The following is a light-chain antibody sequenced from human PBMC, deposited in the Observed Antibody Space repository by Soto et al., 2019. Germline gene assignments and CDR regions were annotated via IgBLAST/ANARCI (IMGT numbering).Light chain of an antibody. J-gene: IGKJ5*01. CDR2: GAS. V-gene: IGKV3D-20*02. CDR3: QQRSNWPPFT. CDR1: QSVSSSY. Sequence: EIVMTQSPGTLSLSPGEAATLSCRASQSVSSSYLAWYQQKPGQAPRLLIYGASNRATGIPDRFSGSGSGTDFTLTISRLEPEDFAVYYCQQRSNWPPFTFGQGTRLEIK.